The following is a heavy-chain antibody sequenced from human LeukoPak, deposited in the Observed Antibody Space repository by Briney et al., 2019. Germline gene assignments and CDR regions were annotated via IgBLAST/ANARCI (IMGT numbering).Heavy chain of an antibody. CDR3: ARFPIVGATTYLDY. Sequence: KFQGGVTITGDTSASTAYMELSSLRSEDTAVYYCARFPIVGATTYLDYWGQGTLVTVSS. J-gene: IGHJ4*02. V-gene: IGHV1-3*01. D-gene: IGHD1-26*01.